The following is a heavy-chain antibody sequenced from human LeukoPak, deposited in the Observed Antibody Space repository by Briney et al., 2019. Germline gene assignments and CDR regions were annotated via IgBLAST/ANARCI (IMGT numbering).Heavy chain of an antibody. Sequence: SQTLSLTCTVSGDSISSGSYYWTWIRQHPGKGLEWIGYIYYSGLTFYTPSLKGRVTISLDTSQTQFSLRLTSVTAADTAVYYCARMQLVLRYGMDVWGQGTTVTVSS. V-gene: IGHV4-31*03. D-gene: IGHD6-13*01. J-gene: IGHJ6*02. CDR1: GDSISSGSYY. CDR3: ARMQLVLRYGMDV. CDR2: IYYSGLT.